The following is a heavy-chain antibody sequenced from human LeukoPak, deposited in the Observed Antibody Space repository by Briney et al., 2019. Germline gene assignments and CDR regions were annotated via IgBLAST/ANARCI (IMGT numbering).Heavy chain of an antibody. CDR2: ISPSGGNT. V-gene: IGHV3-23*01. Sequence: GGSLRLSCAASGFTFGSYHVSWVRQAPGNGLEWISGISPSGGNTYFADSVKGRFTISRDNFKNTLYLQMNSLRAEDTAVYYCAKVSGSYYDGYYFDYWGQGTLVTVSS. CDR3: AKVSGSYYDGYYFDY. D-gene: IGHD1-26*01. CDR1: GFTFGSYH. J-gene: IGHJ4*02.